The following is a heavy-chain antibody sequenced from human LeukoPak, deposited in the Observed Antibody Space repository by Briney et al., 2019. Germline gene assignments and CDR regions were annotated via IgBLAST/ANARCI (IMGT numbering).Heavy chain of an antibody. Sequence: GASVKVSCKASGYTFTGYYMRWVRQAPGQGLEWMGWINSNSSGTNYAQNFQGRVTMTRDTSITTAYMQLSRLRSDDTAVYYCVRDVPAATAGFDYWGQGTLVTVSS. J-gene: IGHJ4*02. CDR3: VRDVPAATAGFDY. V-gene: IGHV1-2*02. CDR2: INSNSSGT. D-gene: IGHD2-2*01. CDR1: GYTFTGYY.